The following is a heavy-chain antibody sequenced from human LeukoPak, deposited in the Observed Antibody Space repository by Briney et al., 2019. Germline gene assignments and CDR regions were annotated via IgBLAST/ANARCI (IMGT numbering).Heavy chain of an antibody. J-gene: IGHJ4*02. CDR1: GGSFSGYC. Sequence: SETLSLTCAVYGGSFSGYCWSWIRQPPGKGLEWIGEINHSGSTNYNPSLKSRVTISVDTSKNQFSLKLSSVTAADTAVYYCAGGIAVADTLGYWGQGTLVTVSS. CDR3: AGGIAVADTLGY. D-gene: IGHD6-19*01. V-gene: IGHV4-34*01. CDR2: INHSGST.